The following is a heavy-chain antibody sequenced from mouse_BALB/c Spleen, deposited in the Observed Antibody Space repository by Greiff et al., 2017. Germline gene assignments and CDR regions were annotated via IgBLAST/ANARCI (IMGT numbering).Heavy chain of an antibody. CDR1: GFNIKDTY. D-gene: IGHD2-4*01. V-gene: IGHV14-3*02. Sequence: VHVKQSGAELVKPGASVKLSCTASGFNIKDTYMHWVKQRPEQGLEWIGRIDPANGNTKYDPKFQGKATITADTSSNTAYLQLSSLTSEDTAVYYCARSEITNWFAYWGQGTLDTVSA. J-gene: IGHJ3*01. CDR3: ARSEITNWFAY. CDR2: IDPANGNT.